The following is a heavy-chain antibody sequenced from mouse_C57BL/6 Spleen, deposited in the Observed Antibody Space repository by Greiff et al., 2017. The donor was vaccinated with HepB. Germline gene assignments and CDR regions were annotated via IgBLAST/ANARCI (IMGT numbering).Heavy chain of an antibody. Sequence: VQLQQSDAELVKPGASVKISCKVSGYTFTDHPIHWMKQRPEQGLEWIGYIYPRDGSTKYNEKFKGKATLTADKSSSTAYMQLNSLTTEDSAVYFCARDDDGDSYAMDYWGQGTSVTVSS. CDR1: GYTFTDHP. CDR3: ARDDDGDSYAMDY. J-gene: IGHJ4*01. D-gene: IGHD2-3*01. V-gene: IGHV1-78*01. CDR2: IYPRDGST.